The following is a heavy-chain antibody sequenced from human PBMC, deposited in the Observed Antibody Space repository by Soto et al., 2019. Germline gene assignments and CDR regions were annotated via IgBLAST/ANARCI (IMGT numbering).Heavy chain of an antibody. V-gene: IGHV3-11*06. CDR2: IVSGSDYT. CDR3: ARLRASAWYLGGYLDY. Sequence: GGSLRLSCAASGFTFSDYYMSWIRQAPGKGLEWVSYIVSGSDYTNDADSVKVRFTISRDNDKNSLYLEMNSLRAEDTAVYYCARLRASAWYLGGYLDYWGLGTLVTVSS. CDR1: GFTFSDYY. D-gene: IGHD3-16*01. J-gene: IGHJ4*02.